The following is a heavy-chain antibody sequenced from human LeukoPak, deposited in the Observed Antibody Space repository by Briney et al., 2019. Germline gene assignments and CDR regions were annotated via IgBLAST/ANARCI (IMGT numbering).Heavy chain of an antibody. D-gene: IGHD3-22*01. Sequence: PGGSLRLSCAASGFTVSSNYMSWVRQAPGKGLEWVSVIYSGGDTYYADSVKGRFSISRDNSKNTLYLQMHSLRAEDTAVYYCAKDYKTGWYYYDSSGYSGWFDPWGQGTLVTVSS. J-gene: IGHJ5*02. CDR1: GFTVSSNY. CDR2: IYSGGDT. V-gene: IGHV3-53*01. CDR3: AKDYKTGWYYYDSSGYSGWFDP.